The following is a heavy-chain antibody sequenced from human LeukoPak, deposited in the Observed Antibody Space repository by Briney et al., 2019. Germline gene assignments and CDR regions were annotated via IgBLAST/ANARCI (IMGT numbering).Heavy chain of an antibody. CDR1: GFIFNNYA. CDR2: IGGNGDTS. D-gene: IGHD5-18*01. V-gene: IGHV3-64*02. CDR3: ATRHEYSYPY. Sequence: GGSLRLSCAASGFIFNNYAMHWVRQAPGKGLEYVSAIGGNGDTSNYADSVKGRFTISRDNSKNTVYLQMGSLGTEDMAVYYCATRHEYSYPYWGQGTLVTVSS. J-gene: IGHJ4*02.